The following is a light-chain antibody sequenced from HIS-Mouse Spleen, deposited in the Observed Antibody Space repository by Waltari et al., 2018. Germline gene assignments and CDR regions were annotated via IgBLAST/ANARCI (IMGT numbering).Light chain of an antibody. CDR2: EVS. CDR1: SSDVGSYNR. V-gene: IGLV2-18*02. Sequence: QSALTQPPSVSGSPGPSVTISSTGTSSDVGSYNRVPWYQQPPGTAPKLMIYEVSNRPSGVPDRFSGSKSGNTASLTISGLQTEDEADYYCSSYTSSSTVFGTGTKVTVL. CDR3: SSYTSSSTV. J-gene: IGLJ1*01.